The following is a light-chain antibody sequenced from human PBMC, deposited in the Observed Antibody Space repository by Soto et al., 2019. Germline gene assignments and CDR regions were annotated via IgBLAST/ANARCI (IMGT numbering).Light chain of an antibody. J-gene: IGKJ1*01. CDR1: QRVSTW. Sequence: DIQMTQSPSTLSASVGDRVTITCRASQRVSTWLAWYQQKPGKAPKALIYNVSSLESGVPSRCGGSGSGTAFTLTISSLQADDFATYYCQQYSLYPWTFGQGTKVEIK. V-gene: IGKV1-5*01. CDR2: NVS. CDR3: QQYSLYPWT.